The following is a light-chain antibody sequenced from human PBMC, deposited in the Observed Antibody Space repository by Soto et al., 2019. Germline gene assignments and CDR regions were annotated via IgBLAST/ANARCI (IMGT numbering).Light chain of an antibody. CDR2: DVS. CDR3: SSFRSSSTSYV. V-gene: IGLV2-14*03. CDR1: SSDIGDSNY. Sequence: QSVLTQPASVSGSPGQSITISCTGTSSDIGDSNYVSWYQQHPGQAPKLVIYDVSNRPSGVSNRFSGSKSANTASLTISGLQAEYEADYYCSSFRSSSTSYVFGTGTKVTVL. J-gene: IGLJ1*01.